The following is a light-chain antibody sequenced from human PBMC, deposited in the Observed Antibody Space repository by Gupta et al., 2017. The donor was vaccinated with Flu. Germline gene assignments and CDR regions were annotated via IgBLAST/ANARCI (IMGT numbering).Light chain of an antibody. V-gene: IGKV1-39*01. CDR2: AAS. J-gene: IGKJ2*01. Sequence: SSRSASVGDRVTITCRASQSISSYLNWYKQKPGKAPKLLIYAASSWQSGVPSRFSGSGYGTDFTLTISSRQPEDFASYYCQQSDSNPMYTFGQGTKLEIK. CDR3: QQSDSNPMYT. CDR1: QSISSY.